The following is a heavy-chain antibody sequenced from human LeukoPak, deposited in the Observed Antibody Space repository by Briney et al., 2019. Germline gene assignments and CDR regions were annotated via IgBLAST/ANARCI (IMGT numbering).Heavy chain of an antibody. CDR2: IYTSGST. CDR3: ARLTSSWYQDWYFDL. CDR1: GGSISSGSYY. V-gene: IGHV4-61*02. D-gene: IGHD6-13*01. Sequence: PSETLSLTCTVSGGSISSGSYYWSWIRQPAGKGLEWIGRIYTSGSTNYNPSLKSRVTISVDTSKNQFSLKLSSVTAADTAVYYCARLTSSWYQDWYFDLRGRGTLVTVSS. J-gene: IGHJ2*01.